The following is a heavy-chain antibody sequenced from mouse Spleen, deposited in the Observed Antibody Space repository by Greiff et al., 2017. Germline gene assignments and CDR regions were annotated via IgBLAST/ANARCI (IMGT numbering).Heavy chain of an antibody. CDR2: INYDGSST. J-gene: IGHJ3*01. D-gene: IGHD2-2*01. Sequence: ESEGGLVQPGSSMKLSCTASGFTFSDYYMAWVRQVPEKGLEWVANINYDGSSTYYLDSLKSRFIISRDNAKNILYLQMSSLKSEDTATYYCARDEGGYPFAYWGQGTLVTVSA. V-gene: IGHV5-16*01. CDR3: ARDEGGYPFAY. CDR1: GFTFSDYY.